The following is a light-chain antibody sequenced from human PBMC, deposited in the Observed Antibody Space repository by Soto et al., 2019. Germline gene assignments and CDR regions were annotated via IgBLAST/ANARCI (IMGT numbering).Light chain of an antibody. CDR2: YDS. V-gene: IGLV3-21*04. CDR1: NIGSKS. J-gene: IGLJ3*02. CDR3: QVWDSSSDHWV. Sequence: SYELTQPPSASVAPGKTARITCGGNNIGSKSVHWYQQKPGQAPVLVIYYDSDRPSGIPERFSGSNSGNTATLTISSVEAGDDADYYCQVWDSSSDHWVFGGGTKLTVL.